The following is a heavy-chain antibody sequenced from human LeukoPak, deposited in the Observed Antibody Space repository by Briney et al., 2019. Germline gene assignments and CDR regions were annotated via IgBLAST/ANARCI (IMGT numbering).Heavy chain of an antibody. Sequence: GGSLRLSCAASGFTFSNYAMSXXRQAPGKXLXWVSTTSGVTTYYADSVKGRFTISRDNSMNTLYLQMDSLRAEDTAVYYCAKARDSAAAGTDYWGQGTLVTVSS. J-gene: IGHJ4*02. CDR2: TSGVTT. D-gene: IGHD6-13*01. CDR1: GFTFSNYA. V-gene: IGHV3-23*01. CDR3: AKARDSAAAGTDY.